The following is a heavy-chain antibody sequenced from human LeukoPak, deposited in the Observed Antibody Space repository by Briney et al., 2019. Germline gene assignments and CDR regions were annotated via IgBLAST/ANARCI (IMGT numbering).Heavy chain of an antibody. CDR2: IYHSGST. J-gene: IGHJ4*02. CDR3: ARAKWEYCSSTSCYPFDY. D-gene: IGHD2-2*01. Sequence: PSQTLSLTCTVSGGSISSGGYYWSWIRQPPGKGLEWIGYIYHSGSTYYNPSLKSRVTISVDRSKNQFSLKLSSVTAADTAVYYCARAKWEYCSSTSCYPFDYWGQGTLVTVSS. CDR1: GGSISSGGYY. V-gene: IGHV4-30-2*01.